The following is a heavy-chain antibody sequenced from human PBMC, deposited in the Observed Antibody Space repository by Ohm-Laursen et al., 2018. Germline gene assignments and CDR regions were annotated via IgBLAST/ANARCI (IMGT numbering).Heavy chain of an antibody. Sequence: SETLSLTCTVSGGSISSGAYCWSWIRQPPGKGLEWIGYIHYSGTTTYNPSLTGRVTMSVDLSKNQLSLKLTSVTAADTAVYYCARDRRIAAAAKSRWFDPWGQGTLVTVSS. V-gene: IGHV4-61*08. J-gene: IGHJ5*02. D-gene: IGHD6-13*01. CDR1: GGSISSGAYC. CDR2: IHYSGTT. CDR3: ARDRRIAAAAKSRWFDP.